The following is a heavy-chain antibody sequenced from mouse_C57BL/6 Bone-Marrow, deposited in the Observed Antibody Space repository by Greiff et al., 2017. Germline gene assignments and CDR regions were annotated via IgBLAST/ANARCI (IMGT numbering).Heavy chain of an antibody. J-gene: IGHJ2*01. CDR1: GYTFTSYW. V-gene: IGHV1-55*01. Sequence: QVQLKQSGAELVKPGASVKMSCKASGYTFTSYWITWVKQRPGQGLEWIGDIYPGSGSTNYNEKFKSKATLTVDTSSSTAYMQLSSLTSEDSAVYYCGYDGYYVGFDYWGQGTTLTVSS. CDR3: GYDGYYVGFDY. D-gene: IGHD2-3*01. CDR2: IYPGSGST.